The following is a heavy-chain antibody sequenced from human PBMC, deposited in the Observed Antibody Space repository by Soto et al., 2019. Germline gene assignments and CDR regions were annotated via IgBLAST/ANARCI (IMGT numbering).Heavy chain of an antibody. CDR3: AREGRDIVVVPAAPIYYYYGMDV. CDR1: GGSISSSNW. D-gene: IGHD2-2*01. CDR2: IYHSGST. Sequence: QVQLQESGPGLVKPSGTLSLTCAVSGGSISSSNWWSWVRQPPGKGLEWIGEIYHSGSTNYNPSLKSRVTISVDKSKNQFSLELSSVTAADTAVYYCAREGRDIVVVPAAPIYYYYGMDVWGQGTTVTVSS. J-gene: IGHJ6*02. V-gene: IGHV4-4*02.